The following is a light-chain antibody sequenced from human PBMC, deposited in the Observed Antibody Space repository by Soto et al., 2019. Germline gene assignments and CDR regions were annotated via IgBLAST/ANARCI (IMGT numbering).Light chain of an antibody. Sequence: EIVMTQSPATLSVSPGERATLSCRASQRVSSNLAWYQQKPGQAPRRLIYGASTRATGIPARFSGSGSGTEFTLPISSLQSEDFAVYICQQYGRSPETFGPGTKVDIK. CDR2: GAS. CDR1: QRVSSN. V-gene: IGKV3-15*01. J-gene: IGKJ3*01. CDR3: QQYGRSPET.